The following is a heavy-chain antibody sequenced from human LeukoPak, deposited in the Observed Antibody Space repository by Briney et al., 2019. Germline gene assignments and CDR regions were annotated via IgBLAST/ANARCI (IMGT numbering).Heavy chain of an antibody. CDR1: GGTFSSYA. D-gene: IGHD2-2*01. J-gene: IGHJ3*02. V-gene: IGHV1-18*01. Sequence: ASVKVSCKASGGTFSSYAISRVRQAPGQGLEWMGWISAYNGNTNYAQKLQGRVTMTTDTSTSTAYMELRSLRSDDTAVYYCARDIVVVPAAKNAFDIWGQGTMVTVSS. CDR3: ARDIVVVPAAKNAFDI. CDR2: ISAYNGNT.